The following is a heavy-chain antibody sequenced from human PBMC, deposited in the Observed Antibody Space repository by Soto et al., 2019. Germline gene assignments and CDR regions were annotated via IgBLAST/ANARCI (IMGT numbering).Heavy chain of an antibody. CDR1: GFTFSTYA. CDR3: ARDVNPSY. CDR2: ISGSGSST. J-gene: IGHJ4*01. Sequence: RGSLRLSCAASGFTFSTYAMTWVRQAPGKGLEWVSTISGSGSSTYYADSVNGRFTISRDNSKNTLFLQMNSLRAEDTAVYYCARDVNPSYWGHGTLVTVSS. V-gene: IGHV3-23*01.